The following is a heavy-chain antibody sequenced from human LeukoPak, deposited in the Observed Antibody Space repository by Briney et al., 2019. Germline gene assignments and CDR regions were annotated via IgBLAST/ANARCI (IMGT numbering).Heavy chain of an antibody. CDR2: IKQDGSGK. D-gene: IGHD6-13*01. CDR1: GFPFSSYW. CDR3: ARDRHWGILAGTNFDY. V-gene: IGHV3-7*01. J-gene: IGHJ4*02. Sequence: GGSLRLSCAASGFPFSSYWMSWVRQAPGKGLEWVANIKQDGSGKYYVDSVKGRFTISRDNAKNSLYLQMSSLRAEDTAVYYCARDRHWGILAGTNFDYWGQGTLVTVSS.